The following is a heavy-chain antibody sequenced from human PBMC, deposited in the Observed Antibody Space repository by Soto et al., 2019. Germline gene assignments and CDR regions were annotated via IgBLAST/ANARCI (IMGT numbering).Heavy chain of an antibody. CDR2: ISSNGGST. D-gene: IGHD1-1*01. V-gene: IGHV3-64D*06. Sequence: GGSLRLSCSASGFTFSSYAMHWVRQAPGKGLEYVSAISSNGGSTYYADSVKGRFTISRDNSKNTLYLQMSSLRAEDTAVYYCGKEGETGTGAFDIWGQGTMVTVSS. J-gene: IGHJ3*02. CDR1: GFTFSSYA. CDR3: GKEGETGTGAFDI.